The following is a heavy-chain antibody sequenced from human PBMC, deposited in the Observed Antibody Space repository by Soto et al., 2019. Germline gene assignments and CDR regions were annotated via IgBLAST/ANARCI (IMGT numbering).Heavy chain of an antibody. CDR3: AREIVTAGGNNYFDP. D-gene: IGHD2-21*02. CDR1: GGTVASSHC. Sequence: PSETLSLTCVVSGGTVASSHCWSLVRQSPGGGLEWIGNVYHTGDTNFNPSLQSRVTISVDKSNNQFSLRLNSLTAADTAVYFCAREIVTAGGNNYFDPWGPGTLVTVSS. CDR2: VYHTGDT. V-gene: IGHV4-4*02. J-gene: IGHJ5*02.